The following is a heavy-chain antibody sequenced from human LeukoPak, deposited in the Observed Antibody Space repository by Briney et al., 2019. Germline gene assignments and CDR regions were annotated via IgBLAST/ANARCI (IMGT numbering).Heavy chain of an antibody. D-gene: IGHD2-2*01. CDR3: AKAGGFCSGTSCPTDS. CDR2: ISGSGGSK. V-gene: IGHV3-23*01. J-gene: IGHJ4*02. Sequence: PGGSLRLSCAASGFTFSSYAMSWVRQAPGKGLEWVSSISGSGGSKYFADSVTGRLTISRDISMNTLYLQMNSLRAEDTAVYYCAKAGGFCSGTSCPTDSWGQGTLVTVSS. CDR1: GFTFSSYA.